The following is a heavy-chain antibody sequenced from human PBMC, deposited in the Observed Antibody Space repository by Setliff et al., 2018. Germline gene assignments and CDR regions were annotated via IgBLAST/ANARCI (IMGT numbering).Heavy chain of an antibody. D-gene: IGHD1-1*01. CDR3: ARDTYNPNWYGDRSFEY. CDR2: ISPYNGDT. CDR1: GYGFTSYG. Sequence: ASVKVSCKTSGYGFTSYGISWVRQAPGQGLEWMGWISPYNGDTSYTQKLQDRVTMTTDISTSTAFMELRSLTSDNTAIYYCARDTYNPNWYGDRSFEYWGQGTLVTVSS. V-gene: IGHV1-18*01. J-gene: IGHJ4*02.